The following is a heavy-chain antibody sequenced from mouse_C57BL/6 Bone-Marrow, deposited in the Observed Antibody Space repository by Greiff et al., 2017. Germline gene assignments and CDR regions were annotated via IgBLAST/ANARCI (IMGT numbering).Heavy chain of an antibody. J-gene: IGHJ1*03. V-gene: IGHV5-4*01. D-gene: IGHD2-12*01. Sequence: EVKLVESGGGLVKPGGSLKLSCAASGFTFSSYAMSWVRQTPEKRLEWVATISDGGSYTYYPDNVKGRFTISRDNAKNNLYLQMSHLKSEDTAMYYCAREVTYDVGGTGTTVTVSA. CDR2: ISDGGSYT. CDR1: GFTFSSYA. CDR3: AREVTYDV.